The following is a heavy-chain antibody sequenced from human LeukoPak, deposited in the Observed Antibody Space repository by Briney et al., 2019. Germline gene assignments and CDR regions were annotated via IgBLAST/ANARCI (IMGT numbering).Heavy chain of an antibody. D-gene: IGHD2-21*02. J-gene: IGHJ4*02. CDR1: GFTFDDYA. V-gene: IGHV3-43D*03. CDR2: TNWDGNTT. Sequence: GGSLRLSCVASGFTFDDYAMHWVSQAPGKGLEWVCLTNWDGNTTFCADSVKGRFTISRDNIKSSLFLQMNSLRPEDSALYYCAKGDSGHDPSIHPPGAFDYWGQGTLVTVSS. CDR3: AKGDSGHDPSIHPPGAFDY.